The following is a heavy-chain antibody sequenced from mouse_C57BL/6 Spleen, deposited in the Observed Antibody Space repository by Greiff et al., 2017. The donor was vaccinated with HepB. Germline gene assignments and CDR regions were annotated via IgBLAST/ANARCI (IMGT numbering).Heavy chain of an antibody. V-gene: IGHV1-7*01. CDR3: GTHYSNTGGAMDY. D-gene: IGHD2-5*01. Sequence: QVQLKESGAELAKPGASVKLSCKASGYTFTSYWMHWVKQRPGQGLEWIGYINPSSGYTKYNQKFKDKATLTADKSSSTAYMQLSSLTYEDSAVYYCGTHYSNTGGAMDYWGQGTSVTVSS. CDR1: GYTFTSYW. CDR2: INPSSGYT. J-gene: IGHJ4*01.